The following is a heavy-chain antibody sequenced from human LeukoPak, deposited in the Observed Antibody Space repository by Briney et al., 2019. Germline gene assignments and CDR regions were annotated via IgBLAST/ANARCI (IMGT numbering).Heavy chain of an antibody. J-gene: IGHJ5*02. V-gene: IGHV3-23*01. CDR3: AKETGYCSSTSCYIFVSTPGTNWFDP. Sequence: GGSLRLSCAASGFTFSSFAMSWVRQAPGKGLEWVSTISGSGGSTYYADSVKGRFTISRDNSKNTLYLQMNSLRAEDTAVYYCAKETGYCSSTSCYIFVSTPGTNWFDPWGQGTLVTVSS. CDR1: GFTFSSFA. CDR2: ISGSGGST. D-gene: IGHD2-2*02.